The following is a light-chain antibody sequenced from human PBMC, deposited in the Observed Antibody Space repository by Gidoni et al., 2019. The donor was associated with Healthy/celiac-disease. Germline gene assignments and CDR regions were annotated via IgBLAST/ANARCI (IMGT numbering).Light chain of an antibody. V-gene: IGKV3-11*01. CDR2: DAS. J-gene: IGKJ2*01. CDR1: QSVSSY. CDR3: QQRSSWPYI. Sequence: EIVLTQSPATLSLSPGERATLSCRASQSVSSYLAWYQQKPGQAPRLLIYDASNRAAGIPPRFSGSGSGTHFTLTISSLGPEDFAVYYCQQRSSWPYIFGQXTKLEIK.